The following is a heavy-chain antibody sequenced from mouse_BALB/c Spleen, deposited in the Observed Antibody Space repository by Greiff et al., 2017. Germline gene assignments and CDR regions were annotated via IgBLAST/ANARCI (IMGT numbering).Heavy chain of an antibody. Sequence: EVKLMESGGGLVQPGGSLKLSCAASGFTFSSYTMSWVRQTPEKRLEWVAYISNGGGSTYYPDTVKGRFTISRDNAKNTLYLQMSSLKSEDTAMYYCARHEGYDGYSYYAMDYWGQGTSVTVSS. D-gene: IGHD2-3*01. J-gene: IGHJ4*01. CDR3: ARHEGYDGYSYYAMDY. CDR1: GFTFSSYT. CDR2: ISNGGGST. V-gene: IGHV5-12-2*01.